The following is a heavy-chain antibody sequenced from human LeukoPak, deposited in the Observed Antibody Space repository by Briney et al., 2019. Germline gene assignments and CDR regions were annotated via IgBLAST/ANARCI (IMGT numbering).Heavy chain of an antibody. Sequence: SVKVSCKASGGTFNSYAISWVRQAPGQGLEWMGRIIPILGIANYAQKFQGRVTITADKSTSTAYMELSSLRSEDTAVYYCARDGGVGDYDYWGQGTLVTVSS. CDR2: IIPILGIA. CDR3: ARDGGVGDYDY. J-gene: IGHJ4*02. V-gene: IGHV1-69*04. D-gene: IGHD4-17*01. CDR1: GGTFNSYA.